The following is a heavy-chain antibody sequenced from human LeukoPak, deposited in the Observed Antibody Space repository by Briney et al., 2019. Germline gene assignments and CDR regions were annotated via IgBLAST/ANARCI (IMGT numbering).Heavy chain of an antibody. J-gene: IGHJ4*02. D-gene: IGHD6-19*01. Sequence: SETLSLTCTVSGDSISSSYWGWIRQPAGKGLEWIGRIHTSGTTYHSPSLKSRVTMSVDMSTNQFSLKLTSVTAADTAMYYCARVRLGRGLDYWGQGTLVTVSS. CDR1: GDSISSSY. CDR3: ARVRLGRGLDY. V-gene: IGHV4-4*07. CDR2: IHTSGTT.